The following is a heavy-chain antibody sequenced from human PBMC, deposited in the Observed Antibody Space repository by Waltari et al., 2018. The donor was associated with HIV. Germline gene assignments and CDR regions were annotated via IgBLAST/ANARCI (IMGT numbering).Heavy chain of an antibody. V-gene: IGHV3-7*01. CDR1: GFTFRSSW. CDR2: ISQDGRES. Sequence: EVEVVESGGGLVQPGGSLRLSCAVSGFTFRSSWMSWVRQAPGKGLAWVAKISQDGRESYDVGSVEGRFTSSRDNTKNLLYLQMTSLRAEDTAVYYCAREGGRDCSGGSCYIDYWGQGTLVTVSS. CDR3: AREGGRDCSGGSCYIDY. D-gene: IGHD2-15*01. J-gene: IGHJ4*02.